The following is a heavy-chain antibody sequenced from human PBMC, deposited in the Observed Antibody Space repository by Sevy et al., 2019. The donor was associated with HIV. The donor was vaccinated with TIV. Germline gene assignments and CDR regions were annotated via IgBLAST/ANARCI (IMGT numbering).Heavy chain of an antibody. J-gene: IGHJ4*02. CDR1: GFTFSSYA. CDR3: AKGDSYGDLDY. V-gene: IGHV3-23*01. D-gene: IGHD4-17*01. Sequence: GGSLRLSCAASGFTFSSYAMNWVRQAPGKGLEWVSSISGSGDSTYYAGSVKGRFTISRDNSKNTLYLQMNSLRVEDTAVYYCAKGDSYGDLDYWGQGTLVTVSS. CDR2: ISGSGDST.